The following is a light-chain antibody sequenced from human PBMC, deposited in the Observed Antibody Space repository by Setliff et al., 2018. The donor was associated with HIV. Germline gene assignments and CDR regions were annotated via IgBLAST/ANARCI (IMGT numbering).Light chain of an antibody. CDR1: SSDIGDYES. V-gene: IGLV2-23*02. J-gene: IGLJ2*01. CDR2: DVT. CDR3: SSHAGSDTWI. Sequence: QSVLTQPASVSGSPAQSITISCTGSSSDIGDYESVSWYQQHPGEVPKLIIYDVTKRPSGISNRFSASKSGNTASLTISGLQAEDEARYYCSSHAGSDTWIFGGGTKVTVL.